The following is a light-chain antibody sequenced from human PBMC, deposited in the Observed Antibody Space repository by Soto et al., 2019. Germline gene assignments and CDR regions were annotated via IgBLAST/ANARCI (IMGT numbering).Light chain of an antibody. CDR1: QSIGYW. Sequence: DSQMSQSPSSLSASVGDRVTITCRASQSIGYWLAWYQQKPGKAPKLLIYAASTLETGVPSRFSGSGFGAEFTLTIASLQPDDSATYYCQQYNSFSKTFGRGTKVDIK. J-gene: IGKJ1*01. CDR2: AAS. V-gene: IGKV1-5*01. CDR3: QQYNSFSKT.